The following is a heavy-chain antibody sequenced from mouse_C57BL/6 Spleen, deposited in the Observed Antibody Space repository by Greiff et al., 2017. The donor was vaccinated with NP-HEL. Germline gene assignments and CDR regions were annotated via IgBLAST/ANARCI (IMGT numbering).Heavy chain of an antibody. CDR2: IDPENGDT. CDR3: TTLANWNYFDY. CDR1: GFNIKDDY. Sequence: VQLKQSGAELVRPGASVKLSCTASGFNIKDDYMHWVKQRPEQGLEWIGWIDPENGDTEYASKFQGKATITADTSSNTAYLQLSSLTSEDTAVYYCTTLANWNYFDYWGQGTTLTVSS. V-gene: IGHV14-4*01. J-gene: IGHJ2*01. D-gene: IGHD4-1*01.